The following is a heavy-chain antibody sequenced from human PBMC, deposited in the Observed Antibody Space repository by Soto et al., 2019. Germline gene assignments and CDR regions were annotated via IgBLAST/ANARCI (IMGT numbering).Heavy chain of an antibody. Sequence: SVKVSCKASGYTFTDYFIHWVRQAPGQGFEWMGWINPNSRGTNYAQKFQGRVTMTRDTSNSTAYMELRGLTSDDTAVYYCARVTLKAGNWFDPWGQGTLVTVSS. V-gene: IGHV1-2*02. CDR3: ARVTLKAGNWFDP. CDR1: GYTFTDYF. J-gene: IGHJ5*02. CDR2: INPNSRGT.